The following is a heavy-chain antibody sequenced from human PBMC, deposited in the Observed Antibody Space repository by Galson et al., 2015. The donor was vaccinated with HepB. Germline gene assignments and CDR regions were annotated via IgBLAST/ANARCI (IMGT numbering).Heavy chain of an antibody. CDR1: GFTFSSYS. J-gene: IGHJ4*02. D-gene: IGHD2-2*01. V-gene: IGHV3-48*01. CDR3: AKVSAASSGALFDY. CDR2: ISSSSSTI. Sequence: SLRLSCAASGFTFSSYSMNWVRQAPGKGLEWVSYISSSSSTIYYADSVKGRFTISRDNATNSLYLQMNSLRAEDTALYYCAKVSAASSGALFDYWGQGTLVTVSS.